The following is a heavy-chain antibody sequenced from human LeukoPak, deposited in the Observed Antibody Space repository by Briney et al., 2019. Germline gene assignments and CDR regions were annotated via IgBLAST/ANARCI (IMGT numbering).Heavy chain of an antibody. CDR1: GGSISFYY. V-gene: IGHV4-59*08. Sequence: SQTLSLTCTVSGGSISFYYWSWIRQPPGKGLEWIGYIYYSGSTNYNPSLKSRATISVDTSKNQFSLKLSSVTAADTAVYYCARLLHNTNWNAPFGYWGRGTLVTVSS. CDR3: ARLLHNTNWNAPFGY. CDR2: IYYSGST. D-gene: IGHD1-1*01. J-gene: IGHJ4*02.